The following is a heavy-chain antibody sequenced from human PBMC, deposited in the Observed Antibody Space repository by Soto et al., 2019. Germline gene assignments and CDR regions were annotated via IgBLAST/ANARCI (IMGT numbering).Heavy chain of an antibody. D-gene: IGHD2-15*01. V-gene: IGHV4-30-4*01. CDR2: IYYSGST. J-gene: IGHJ6*02. CDR3: ASGVEEDYHYGMDV. CDR1: GGSISSGDYY. Sequence: QVQLQESGPGLVKPSQTLSLTCTVSGGSISSGDYYWSWIRQPPGKGLEWIGYIYYSGSTYDNPSTSSRVTTAVDTSKTQFSLKLSSVTAADSAVYYCASGVEEDYHYGMDVWGQGTTVTVSS.